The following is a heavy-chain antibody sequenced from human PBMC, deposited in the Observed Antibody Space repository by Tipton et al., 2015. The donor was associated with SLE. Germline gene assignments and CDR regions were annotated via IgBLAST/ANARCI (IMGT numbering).Heavy chain of an antibody. CDR1: GGSISSYY. Sequence: TLSLTCTVSGGSISSYYWSWIRQPPGKGLEWIGYIYYSGSTNYNPSLKSRVTISVDTSKNQFSLKLSSVTAADTAVYYCARQGGHYYMDVWGKVTTVTVSS. V-gene: IGHV4-59*08. CDR2: IYYSGST. J-gene: IGHJ6*03. D-gene: IGHD3-16*01. CDR3: ARQGGHYYMDV.